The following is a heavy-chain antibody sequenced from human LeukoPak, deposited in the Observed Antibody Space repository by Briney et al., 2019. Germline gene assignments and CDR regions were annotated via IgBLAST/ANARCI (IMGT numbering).Heavy chain of an antibody. CDR3: AKDRFLEWANFDY. CDR2: ISYDGSNK. J-gene: IGHJ4*02. V-gene: IGHV3-30*18. Sequence: GGSLRLSCAXSRFTFSNYGMHWVRQAPGKGLEWVAVISYDGSNKYYADSVKGRFTISRDNSKNTLYLQMNSLRAEDTAVYYCAKDRFLEWANFDYWGQGTLVTVSS. D-gene: IGHD3-3*01. CDR1: RFTFSNYG.